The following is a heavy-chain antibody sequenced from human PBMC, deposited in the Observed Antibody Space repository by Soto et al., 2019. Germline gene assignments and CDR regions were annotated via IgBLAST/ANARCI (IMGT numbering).Heavy chain of an antibody. CDR2: IYYSGST. J-gene: IGHJ3*02. Sequence: SETLSLTCTVSGGSISSGGYYWSWIRQHPGKGLEWIGYIYYSGSTYYNPSLKSRVTISVDTSKNQFSLKLSSVTAADTAVYYCARSYGDAFDIWGQGTMVTVSS. V-gene: IGHV4-31*03. D-gene: IGHD1-26*01. CDR1: GGSISSGGYY. CDR3: ARSYGDAFDI.